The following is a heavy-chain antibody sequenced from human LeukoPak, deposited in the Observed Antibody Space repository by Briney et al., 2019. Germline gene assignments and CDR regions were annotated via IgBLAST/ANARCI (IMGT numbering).Heavy chain of an antibody. CDR1: GGSISSSSYY. J-gene: IGHJ6*03. V-gene: IGHV4-39*07. D-gene: IGHD3-22*01. Sequence: PSEALSLTCTVSGGSISSSSYYWGWIRQPAGKGLEWIGSIYYSGSTYYNPSLKSRVTISVDTSKNQFSLKLSSVTAADTAVYYCARVPGSSGYYYYYYYYMDVWGKGTTVTVSS. CDR3: ARVPGSSGYYYYYYYYMDV. CDR2: IYYSGST.